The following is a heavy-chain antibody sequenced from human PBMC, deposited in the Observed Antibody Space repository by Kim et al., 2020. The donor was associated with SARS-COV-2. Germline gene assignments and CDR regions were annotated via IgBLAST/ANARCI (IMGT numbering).Heavy chain of an antibody. J-gene: IGHJ4*02. CDR3: ASPFRSTSIRFLGLYQFDY. CDR1: GGSISSSGYY. Sequence: SETLSLTCTVSGGSISSSGYYWGWIRQPPGKGLEWIGSVYYTGSTYYNPSLKSRVTISVDTSKNQFSLKLSSVTAADTAVYYCASPFRSTSIRFLGLYQFDYWGQRTLVTVSS. D-gene: IGHD3-3*01. V-gene: IGHV4-39*01. CDR2: VYYTGST.